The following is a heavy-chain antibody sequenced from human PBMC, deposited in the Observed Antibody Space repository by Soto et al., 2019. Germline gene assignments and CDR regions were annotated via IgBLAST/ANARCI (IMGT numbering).Heavy chain of an antibody. D-gene: IGHD3-9*01. V-gene: IGHV3-48*02. CDR3: ARVYYDILTGFYIWYFDL. J-gene: IGHJ2*01. CDR2: ISTGSSTI. Sequence: EVQLVESGGGLVQPGGSLRLSCEASGFTFSTYSMNWVRQAPGKGLEWLSYISTGSSTIYYADSVKGRFTVSRDNAKNSLYLQMNSRRDEDTAVYYCARVYYDILTGFYIWYFDLWGRGALVTVSS. CDR1: GFTFSTYS.